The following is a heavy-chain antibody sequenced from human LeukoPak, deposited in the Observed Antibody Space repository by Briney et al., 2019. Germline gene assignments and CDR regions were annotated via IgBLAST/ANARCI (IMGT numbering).Heavy chain of an antibody. Sequence: PSETLSLTCTVSGYSISSGYYWSWIRQPAGKGLEWIGRFYTSGSTNYNPSLKSRVTISVDTSKNQFSLKLSSVTAADTAVYYCARDGCSGGTCSPYNWGQGTLVTVSS. V-gene: IGHV4-61*02. D-gene: IGHD2-15*01. J-gene: IGHJ4*02. CDR1: GYSISSGYY. CDR3: ARDGCSGGTCSPYN. CDR2: FYTSGST.